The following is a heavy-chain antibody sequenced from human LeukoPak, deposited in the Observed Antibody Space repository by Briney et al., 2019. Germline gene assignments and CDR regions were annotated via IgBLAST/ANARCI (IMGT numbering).Heavy chain of an antibody. D-gene: IGHD1-26*01. Sequence: GGSLRLSCAASGFTFSSYGMHWVRQAPGKGLEWVAVIWYDGSNKYYADSVKGRFTISRDNSKNTLYLQMNSLRAEDTAVYYCAKVHGRYSTYFYFDLWGRGTLVTVSS. V-gene: IGHV3-33*06. J-gene: IGHJ2*01. CDR1: GFTFSSYG. CDR2: IWYDGSNK. CDR3: AKVHGRYSTYFYFDL.